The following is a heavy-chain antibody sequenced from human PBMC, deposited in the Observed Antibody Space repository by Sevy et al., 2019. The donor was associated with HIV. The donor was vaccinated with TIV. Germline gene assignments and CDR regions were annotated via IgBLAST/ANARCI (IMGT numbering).Heavy chain of an antibody. J-gene: IGHJ4*02. Sequence: GGSLRLSCVASGFTFSKYSMSWVRQPPGKGLEWVSTLSFGCGEINYADSVKGRFTISRDNSKSSVYLQMNNLRPEDTAVYYCAKEGCTKPHDYWGQGTLVTVSS. V-gene: IGHV3-23*01. D-gene: IGHD2-8*01. CDR1: GFTFSKYS. CDR3: AKEGCTKPHDY. CDR2: LSFGCGEI.